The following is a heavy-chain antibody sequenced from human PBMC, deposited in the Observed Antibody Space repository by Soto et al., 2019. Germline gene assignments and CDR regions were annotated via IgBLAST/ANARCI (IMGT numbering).Heavy chain of an antibody. CDR3: ATRFTGISGWWGVYFDY. D-gene: IGHD6-19*01. J-gene: IGHJ4*02. CDR2: ISSSGSTI. CDR1: GLTFSDYY. V-gene: IGHV3-11*01. Sequence: GGSVRLSCAASGLTFSDYYMSWILQAPGKGLEWVSYISSSGSTIYYADSVKGRFTISRDNAKNSLYLQMNSLRAEDTAVYYCATRFTGISGWWGVYFDYWGQGTLVTVS.